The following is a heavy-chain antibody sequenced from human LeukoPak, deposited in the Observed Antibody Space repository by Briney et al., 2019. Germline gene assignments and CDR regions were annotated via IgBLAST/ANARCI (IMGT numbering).Heavy chain of an antibody. Sequence: GGSLRLSCAASGFTFNSYSMNWVRQAPGKGLEWVSSISSSSTYIYYAASVKGRFTISRDNAKNSLYLQMNSLRAEDTAVYYCARPVGVPAAIAPCDYWGQGTLVTVSS. V-gene: IGHV3-21*01. CDR1: GFTFNSYS. CDR2: ISSSSTYI. J-gene: IGHJ4*02. CDR3: ARPVGVPAAIAPCDY. D-gene: IGHD2-2*02.